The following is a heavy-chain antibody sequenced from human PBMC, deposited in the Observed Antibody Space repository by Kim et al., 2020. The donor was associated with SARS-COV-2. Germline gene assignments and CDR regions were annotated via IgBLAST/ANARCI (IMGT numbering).Heavy chain of an antibody. CDR1: GFTFSSYW. V-gene: IGHV3-7*01. J-gene: IGHJ3*02. CDR3: ARAGGYYDYIWGSYRDPGAFDI. Sequence: GGSLRLSCAASGFTFSSYWMSWVRQAPGKGLEWVANIKQDGSEKYYVDSVKGRFTISRDNAKNSLYLQMNSLRAEDTAVYYCARAGGYYDYIWGSYRDPGAFDIGGKGTMVTGSS. CDR2: IKQDGSEK. D-gene: IGHD3-16*02.